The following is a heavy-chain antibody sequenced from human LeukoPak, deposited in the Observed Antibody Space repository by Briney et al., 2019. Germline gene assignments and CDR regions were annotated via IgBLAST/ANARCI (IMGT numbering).Heavy chain of an antibody. D-gene: IGHD1/OR15-1a*01. Sequence: GRSLRLSCAASGFTFSSYGMHWVRQAPGKGLEWVAFIRYDGSNKYYADSVKGRFTISRDNSKNTLYLQMNSLRAEDTAVYYCAKDPSVMGTYYYYYYMDVWGKGTTVTVSS. CDR1: GFTFSSYG. CDR2: IRYDGSNK. CDR3: AKDPSVMGTYYYYYYMDV. J-gene: IGHJ6*03. V-gene: IGHV3-30*02.